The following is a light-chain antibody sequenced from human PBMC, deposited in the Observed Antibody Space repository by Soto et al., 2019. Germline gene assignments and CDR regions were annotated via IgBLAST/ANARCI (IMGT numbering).Light chain of an antibody. CDR2: EVS. Sequence: QSALTQPASVSGSPGQSITVSCTGTSSDIGASNYVSWYQQHPGKAPKLIISEVSNRPSGVSNRFSGSKSGSTASLTISGLQAEDEEDYYCTSYTSSTTWVFGGGTKVTVL. J-gene: IGLJ3*02. CDR3: TSYTSSTTWV. CDR1: SSDIGASNY. V-gene: IGLV2-14*01.